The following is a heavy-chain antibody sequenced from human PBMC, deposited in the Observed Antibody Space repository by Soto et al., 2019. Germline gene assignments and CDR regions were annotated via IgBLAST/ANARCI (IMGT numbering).Heavy chain of an antibody. CDR3: ARGLASGEY. J-gene: IGHJ4*02. D-gene: IGHD6-6*01. CDR1: GYTFTSFY. V-gene: IGHV1-46*03. CDR2: VNPNGGST. Sequence: QVQLVQSGAEVKEPGASVKISCKASGYTFTSFYIHWVRQAPGQGLEWMGIVNPNGGSTNYAQNFKGRITISRDTSTSTVYMDLSILRSEDTAVYYCARGLASGEYWGQGPLVTVSS.